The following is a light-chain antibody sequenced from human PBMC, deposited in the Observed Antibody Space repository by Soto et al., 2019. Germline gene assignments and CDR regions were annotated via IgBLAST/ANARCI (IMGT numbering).Light chain of an antibody. CDR2: DAT. CDR1: TGTVTAGLY. V-gene: IGLV7-46*01. Sequence: QAVVTQEPSLTVSPGGTVTLTCGSSTGTVTAGLYPYWFQQKPGQAPRTLIYDATNKHSWTPARFSGSLLGGKAALTLSGAQPEDEADYYRLIVHSGVVVFGGGTKLTVL. J-gene: IGLJ2*01. CDR3: LIVHSGVVV.